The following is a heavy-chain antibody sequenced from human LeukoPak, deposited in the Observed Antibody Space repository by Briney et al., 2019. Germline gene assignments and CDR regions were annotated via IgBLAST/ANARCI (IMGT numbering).Heavy chain of an antibody. Sequence: SETLSLTCTVSGGSISSSTYYWGWIRQPPGKGLEWIGTIYYSGSTYYDPSLKNRVTISVDTSKDQFSLKLSSVTATDTGVYYCARLGHSVTYYVDHYYFEYWGQGTLVTVSS. CDR1: GGSISSSTYY. V-gene: IGHV4-39*01. CDR2: IYYSGST. CDR3: ARLGHSVTYYVDHYYFEY. J-gene: IGHJ4*02. D-gene: IGHD1-26*01.